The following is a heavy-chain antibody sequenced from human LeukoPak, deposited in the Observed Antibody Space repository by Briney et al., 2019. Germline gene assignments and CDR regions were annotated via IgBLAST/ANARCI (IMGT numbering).Heavy chain of an antibody. Sequence: SQTLSLTCAISGDSVSSNSAAWNWIMQSPSRGLEWLGRTYYTSKWHSDYSPSVKGRITINADTSKHSFSLQLTSVTPEDPAVYYCARDLKGADTAILIGFSWYFHLWGRGSLVTVSS. D-gene: IGHD5-18*01. CDR2: TYYTSKWHS. J-gene: IGHJ2*01. CDR3: ARDLKGADTAILIGFSWYFHL. CDR1: GDSVSSNSAA. V-gene: IGHV6-1*01.